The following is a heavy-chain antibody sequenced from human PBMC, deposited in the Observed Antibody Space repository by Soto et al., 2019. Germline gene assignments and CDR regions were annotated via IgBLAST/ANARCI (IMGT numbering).Heavy chain of an antibody. D-gene: IGHD6-13*01. CDR1: GGSISSYY. Sequence: QVQLQESGRGLVKPSDTLSLTCTVSGGSISSYYWSWIRQSPGKGLEWIGYIYYSGSTNYNPSLKSRVTISVDTSKNQFSLKLSSVTAADAAVYYCARHGEHSSSWYFDYWGQGTLVTVSS. J-gene: IGHJ4*02. V-gene: IGHV4-59*08. CDR3: ARHGEHSSSWYFDY. CDR2: IYYSGST.